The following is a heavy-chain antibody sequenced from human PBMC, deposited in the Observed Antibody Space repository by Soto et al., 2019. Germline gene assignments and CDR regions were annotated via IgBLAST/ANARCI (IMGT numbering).Heavy chain of an antibody. CDR1: GFTFSSYS. V-gene: IGHV3-48*01. J-gene: IGHJ4*02. CDR2: ISSSSGST. D-gene: IGHD3-3*01. Sequence: GGSLRLSCAASGFTFSSYSMNWVRQAPGKGLEWVSYISSSSGSTYYADSVKGRFTISRDNAKNTLYLQMNSLRAEDTAVYYCAKDSITIFGVVIIAPDYFDYWGQGTLVTVSS. CDR3: AKDSITIFGVVIIAPDYFDY.